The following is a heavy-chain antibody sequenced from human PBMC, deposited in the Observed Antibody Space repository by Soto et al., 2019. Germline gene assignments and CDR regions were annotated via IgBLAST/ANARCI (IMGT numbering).Heavy chain of an antibody. J-gene: IGHJ6*02. CDR2: ISYSGST. Sequence: SETLSLTCTVSGGSISTYYWTWIRQPPGKGLEWIGYISYSGSTNYNPSLKSRLTLSLNTSKKHFSLKLSSVTAADTAVYYCARGTRATQYYYYFYGMDVWGQGTTVTAP. CDR1: GGSISTYY. CDR3: ARGTRATQYYYYFYGMDV. V-gene: IGHV4-59*01.